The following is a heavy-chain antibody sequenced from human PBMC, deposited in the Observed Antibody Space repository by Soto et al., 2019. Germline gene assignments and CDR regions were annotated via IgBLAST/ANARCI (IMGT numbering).Heavy chain of an antibody. CDR1: GYTFSDHY. Sequence: GGSLRLSCAGSGYTFSDHYMDWVRQAPGKGLEWVGRIRNKRNTYTTEYAASVKGRFTISRDDSKNSMYLQMNSLKTEDTAVYYCSRSSISSTPYFFDYWGQGILVTVSS. CDR2: IRNKRNTYTT. J-gene: IGHJ4*02. D-gene: IGHD2-2*01. V-gene: IGHV3-72*01. CDR3: SRSSISSTPYFFDY.